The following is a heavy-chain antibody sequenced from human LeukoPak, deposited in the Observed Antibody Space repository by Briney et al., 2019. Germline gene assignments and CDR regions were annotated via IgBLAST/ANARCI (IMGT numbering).Heavy chain of an antibody. V-gene: IGHV4-30-2*01. D-gene: IGHD3-9*01. CDR2: IYHSGST. CDR1: GGSISSGGYY. Sequence: SETLSLTCTVSGGSISSGGYYWSWIRQPPGKGLEWIGYIYHSGSTYYNPSLKSRVTISVDTSKNQSSLKLSSVTAADTAVYYCARLSYYDILTGSPGAFDIWGQGTMVTVSS. CDR3: ARLSYYDILTGSPGAFDI. J-gene: IGHJ3*02.